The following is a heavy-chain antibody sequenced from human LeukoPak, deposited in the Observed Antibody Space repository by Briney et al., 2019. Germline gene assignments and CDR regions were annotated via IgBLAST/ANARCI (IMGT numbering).Heavy chain of an antibody. CDR2: IYYSGST. J-gene: IGHJ4*02. V-gene: IGHV4-59*01. CDR1: GGSISSYY. Sequence: SETLSLTCTVSGGSISSYYWSWIRQPPGKGLEWIGYIYYSGSTNYNPSLKSRVTISVDTSKNQFSLKLSSVTAADTAVYYCARLDIVAYYFDYWGQGTLVTVSS. D-gene: IGHD5-12*01. CDR3: ARLDIVAYYFDY.